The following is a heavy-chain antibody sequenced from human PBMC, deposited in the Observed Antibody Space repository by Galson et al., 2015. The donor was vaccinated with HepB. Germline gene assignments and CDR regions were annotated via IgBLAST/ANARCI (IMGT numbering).Heavy chain of an antibody. CDR2: IYPGDSDT. Sequence: QSGAEVKKPGESLKISCKGSGYSFTSYWIGWVRQMPGKGLEWMGIIYPGDSDTRYSPSFQGQVTISAGKSISTAYLQWSSLKASDTAMYCCARQMEPYSSGWYNFDYWGQGTLVTVSS. CDR3: ARQMEPYSSGWYNFDY. D-gene: IGHD6-19*01. J-gene: IGHJ4*02. V-gene: IGHV5-51*01. CDR1: GYSFTSYW.